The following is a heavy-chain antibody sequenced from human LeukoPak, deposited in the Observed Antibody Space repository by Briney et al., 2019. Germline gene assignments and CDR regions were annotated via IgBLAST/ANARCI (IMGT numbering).Heavy chain of an antibody. D-gene: IGHD3-10*02. Sequence: GGSLRLSCAASGFTFSYYAMNGVRQAPAKGLAWVSCISSSSSYIYYAASVKGRFTISRDNAKRSLYLQMNSLRAEDTAVYYCAELGITMIGGVWGKGNTVTISS. V-gene: IGHV3-21*01. CDR3: AELGITMIGGV. J-gene: IGHJ6*03. CDR1: GFTFSYYA. CDR2: ISSSSSYI.